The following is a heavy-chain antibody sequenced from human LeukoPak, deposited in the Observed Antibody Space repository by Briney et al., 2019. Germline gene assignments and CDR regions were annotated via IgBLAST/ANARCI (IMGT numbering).Heavy chain of an antibody. V-gene: IGHV3-33*01. CDR3: ARALWPYYFDY. D-gene: IGHD2-21*01. CDR2: IWYDGSTE. J-gene: IGHJ4*02. CDR1: GFTFSSYG. Sequence: PVGSLRLACAASGFTFSSYGMHCVRQAPGKGLEWVASIWYDGSTEYYADSVKGRFTISRDNSKNTLYLQMNSLRAEDTAVYYCARALWPYYFDYWGQGTLVTVSS.